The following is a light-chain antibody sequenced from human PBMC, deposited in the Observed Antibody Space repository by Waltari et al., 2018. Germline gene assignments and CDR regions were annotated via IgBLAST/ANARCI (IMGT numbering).Light chain of an antibody. J-gene: IGLJ3*02. Sequence: FILTQSHSVSESPGRTVTISCSGSVGSFATNYVQCYQQRPGSAPTTVIYADNQRPSGVPDRFSGSVDSSSNSASLTISGLQTEDEADYYCQSYDGDRSWVFGGGTKLTVL. V-gene: IGLV6-57*02. CDR1: VGSFATNY. CDR3: QSYDGDRSWV. CDR2: ADN.